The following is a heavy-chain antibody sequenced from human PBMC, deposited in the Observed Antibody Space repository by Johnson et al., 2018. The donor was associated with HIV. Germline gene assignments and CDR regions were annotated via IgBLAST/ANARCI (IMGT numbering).Heavy chain of an antibody. CDR1: GFTFSDYY. CDR2: ISSGGSTI. V-gene: IGHV3-11*04. CDR3: ARGDTYYDFWSGYPFAFDI. J-gene: IGHJ3*02. Sequence: QVRLVESGGGLVKPGGSLRLSCAASGFTFSDYYMSWIRQAPGKGLEWVSYISSGGSTIYYADSVKGRFTISRDNAKNSLYLQMNSLRAEDTAVYYCARGDTYYDFWSGYPFAFDIWGQGTMVTVSS. D-gene: IGHD3-3*01.